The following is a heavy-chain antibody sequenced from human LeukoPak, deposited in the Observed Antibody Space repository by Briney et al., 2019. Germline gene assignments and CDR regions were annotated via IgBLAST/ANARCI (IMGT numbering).Heavy chain of an antibody. CDR2: ISSSGSNI. CDR1: GFTFSSYE. Sequence: GGSLRLSRAASGFTFSSYEMNWVRQAPGKGLEWVSYISSSGSNIYYADSVKGRFTISRDNAKNSLFLQMNSLRAEDTAVYYCARLYSSSSGRALDYWGQGTLVTVSS. D-gene: IGHD6-6*01. V-gene: IGHV3-48*03. J-gene: IGHJ4*02. CDR3: ARLYSSSSGRALDY.